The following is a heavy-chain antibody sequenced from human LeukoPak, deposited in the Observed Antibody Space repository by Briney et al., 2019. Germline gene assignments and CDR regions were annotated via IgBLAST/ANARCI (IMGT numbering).Heavy chain of an antibody. CDR2: IRYDGSNK. D-gene: IGHD3-9*01. CDR1: GFTFSSYG. Sequence: GGSLRLSCAASGFTFSSYGMHWVRQAPGKGLEWVAFIRYDGSNKYYADSVKGRFTISRDNSKNTPYLQMNSLRAEDTAVYYCAKDRTILKRYYMDVWGKGTTVTVSS. J-gene: IGHJ6*03. V-gene: IGHV3-30*02. CDR3: AKDRTILKRYYMDV.